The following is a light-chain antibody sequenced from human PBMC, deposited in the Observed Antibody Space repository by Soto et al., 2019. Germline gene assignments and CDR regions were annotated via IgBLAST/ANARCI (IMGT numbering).Light chain of an antibody. J-gene: IGLJ1*01. CDR1: TSNIGSHY. CDR2: ENG. V-gene: IGLV1-47*01. Sequence: QSVLTQPPSVSGTPGQRVTISCSGSTSNIGSHYVFWYQQFPGMDPQLIIFENGQRPSGVLARFSGSKSGASAALAITGLRPEDEADYYCATWDDGLSGDVFATGTKLTVL. CDR3: ATWDDGLSGDV.